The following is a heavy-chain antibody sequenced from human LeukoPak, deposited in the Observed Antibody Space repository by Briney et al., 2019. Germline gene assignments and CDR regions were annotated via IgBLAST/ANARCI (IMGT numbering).Heavy chain of an antibody. CDR1: GFTFSSYG. CDR3: AKDRGGGSGTYLDY. J-gene: IGHJ4*02. Sequence: GGSLRLSCAASGFTFSSYGMHWVRQAPGKGLEWVAVIWYDGSNKYYADSVKGLFTISRDNSKNTLYLQMNRLRPEDTALYYCAKDRGGGSGTYLDYWGQGTLVTVSS. CDR2: IWYDGSNK. V-gene: IGHV3-30*02. D-gene: IGHD3-10*01.